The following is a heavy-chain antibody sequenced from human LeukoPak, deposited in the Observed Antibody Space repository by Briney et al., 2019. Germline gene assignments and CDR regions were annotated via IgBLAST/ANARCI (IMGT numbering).Heavy chain of an antibody. CDR3: ARRSGPTRYFDY. Sequence: GGSLRLSCVASGFTFRSYAMNWVRQAPGKGLEWVSAISGSGGTTYYADSVKGRFTISRDNSKNTLYLQMNSLRAEDTAVYYCARRSGPTRYFDYWGQGTLVTVSS. J-gene: IGHJ4*02. D-gene: IGHD1-26*01. V-gene: IGHV3-23*01. CDR1: GFTFRSYA. CDR2: ISGSGGTT.